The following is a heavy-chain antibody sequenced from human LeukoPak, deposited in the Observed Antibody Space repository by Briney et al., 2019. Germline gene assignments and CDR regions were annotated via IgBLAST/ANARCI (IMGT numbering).Heavy chain of an antibody. CDR3: ARVDGSPDY. D-gene: IGHD2-15*01. V-gene: IGHV1-8*03. CDR2: MNTKSGNT. CDR1: GYTFNRYD. J-gene: IGHJ4*02. Sequence: GASVKVSCKASGYTFNRYDINWVRQAPGQGLGWVGWMNTKSGNTGHAQKFQGRGTITRDTSINTDYMELSSLRSEDTAVYFCARVDGSPDYWGQGTLVTVSS.